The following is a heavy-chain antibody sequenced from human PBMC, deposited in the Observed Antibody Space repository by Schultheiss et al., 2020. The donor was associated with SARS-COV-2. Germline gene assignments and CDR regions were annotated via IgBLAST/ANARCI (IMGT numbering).Heavy chain of an antibody. CDR2: ISYDGSNK. D-gene: IGHD2-15*01. CDR3: ARDLPSGAPGMDV. V-gene: IGHV3-30-3*01. J-gene: IGHJ6*02. Sequence: GGSLRLSCAASGFTFSSYAMHWVRQAPGKGLEWVAVISYDGSNKYYADSVKGRFTISRDNSKNTLYLQMNSLRAEDTAVYYCARDLPSGAPGMDVWGQGTTVTVSS. CDR1: GFTFSSYA.